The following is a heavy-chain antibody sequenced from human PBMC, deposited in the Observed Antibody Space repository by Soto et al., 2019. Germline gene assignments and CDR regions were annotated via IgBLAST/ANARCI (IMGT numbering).Heavy chain of an antibody. CDR1: GYTFTSYD. V-gene: IGHV1-8*01. J-gene: IGHJ4*02. Sequence: ASVKVSCKASGYTFTSYDINWVRQATGQGLEWMGWMNPNSGNTGYAQKFQGRVTMTRNPSMSTAYMEPSSLRSEDTAVYYCTRGSNMAAVIDYWGQGTMVTVYS. D-gene: IGHD6-13*01. CDR3: TRGSNMAAVIDY. CDR2: MNPNSGNT.